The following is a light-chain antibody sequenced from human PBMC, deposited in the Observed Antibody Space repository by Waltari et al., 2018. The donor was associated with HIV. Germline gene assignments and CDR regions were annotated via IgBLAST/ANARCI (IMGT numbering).Light chain of an antibody. J-gene: IGKJ2*01. CDR3: MQATSWPHT. CDR1: QSLAFRDGTSY. CDR2: QVS. Sequence: TQSPLSLSVTLGQPAATSCKSNQSLAFRDGTSYLFWYHQRPGHPPRRLLYQVSHRDSGIPGRITGSGSDTDFTLRISRVEAEDAGFYFCMQATSWPHTFGQRTELQI. V-gene: IGKV2-30*01.